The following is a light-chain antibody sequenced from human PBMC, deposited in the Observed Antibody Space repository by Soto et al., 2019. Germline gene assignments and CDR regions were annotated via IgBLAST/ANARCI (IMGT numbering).Light chain of an antibody. CDR3: AVWDESLIGPV. Sequence: QSVLTQPPSASGTPGQRVTISCSGSSSNIGSDAVNWYQQLPGTAPKLLIYSNNQRPSGVPDRFSGSKSGTSASLAISGLQSGDDADYYCAVWDESLIGPVFGGGTKLTVL. V-gene: IGLV1-44*01. CDR1: SSNIGSDA. J-gene: IGLJ3*02. CDR2: SNN.